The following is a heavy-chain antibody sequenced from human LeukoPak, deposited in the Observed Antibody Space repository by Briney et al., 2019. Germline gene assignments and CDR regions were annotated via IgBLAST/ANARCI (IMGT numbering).Heavy chain of an antibody. CDR1: GYSISSGYY. D-gene: IGHD6-19*01. CDR3: ARDLAVAGTYYYYGMDV. V-gene: IGHV4-38-2*02. Sequence: PSETLSLTCAVSGYSISSGYYWGWIRQPPGKGLEWIGSIYHSGSTYYTPSLKGRVTISVDTSKNQFSLKLSSVTAADTAVYYCARDLAVAGTYYYYGMDVWGKGTTVTVSS. J-gene: IGHJ6*04. CDR2: IYHSGST.